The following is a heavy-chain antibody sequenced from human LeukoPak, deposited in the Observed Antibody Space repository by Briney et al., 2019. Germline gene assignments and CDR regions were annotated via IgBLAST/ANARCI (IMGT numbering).Heavy chain of an antibody. D-gene: IGHD3-10*01. V-gene: IGHV1-2*02. CDR1: GYTFTGYY. CDR2: INPNSGGT. Sequence: AASVKVSCKASGYTFTGYYMHWVRQAPGQGLEWMGWINPNSGGTNYAQKFQGRVTMTRDTSISTAYMELSSLRSEDTAVYYCATVGGSGSYHLSFDLWGRGTLVTVSS. CDR3: ATVGGSGSYHLSFDL. J-gene: IGHJ2*01.